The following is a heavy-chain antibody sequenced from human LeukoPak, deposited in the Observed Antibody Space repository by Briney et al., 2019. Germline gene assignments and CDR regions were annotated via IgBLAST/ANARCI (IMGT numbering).Heavy chain of an antibody. Sequence: SETLSLTCTVSGGSISSSSYYWGWIRQPTGKGQEWIGSMHYSGTTYYNSSLKSRVTISVDTSKNQFSLKLSSVTAADTAVYYCARHRSGGYYYYYGMDVWGQGTTVTVSS. V-gene: IGHV4-39*01. D-gene: IGHD4-23*01. CDR1: GGSISSSSYY. J-gene: IGHJ6*02. CDR3: ARHRSGGYYYYYGMDV. CDR2: MHYSGTT.